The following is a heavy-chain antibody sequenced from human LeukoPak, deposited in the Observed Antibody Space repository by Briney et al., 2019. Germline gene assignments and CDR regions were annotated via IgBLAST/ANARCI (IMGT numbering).Heavy chain of an antibody. D-gene: IGHD6-6*01. V-gene: IGHV3-30*02. J-gene: IGHJ4*02. CDR2: IRYDGSNK. CDR1: GFTFSSYG. CDR3: ARVRAWSSSSREFDY. Sequence: PGGSLRLSCAASGFTFSSYGMHWVRQAPGKGLEWVAFIRYDGSNKYYADSVKGRFTISRDNSKNTLYLQMNSLRAEDTAVYYCARVRAWSSSSREFDYWGQGTLVTVSS.